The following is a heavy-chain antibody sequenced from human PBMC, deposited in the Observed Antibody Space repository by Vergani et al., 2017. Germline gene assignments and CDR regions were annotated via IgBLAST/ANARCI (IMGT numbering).Heavy chain of an antibody. J-gene: IGHJ6*02. CDR1: GYSISRGYY. CDR3: ARASPLSPGGSGYGMDV. V-gene: IGHV4-38-2*02. Sequence: QVQLQESGPGLVKPSETLSLTCSVSGYSISRGYYWGWIRQPPGKGLEWIATVFHSGSAYYNPSLRRRVTISVETSKNQFSLRLTTLTAADTAVYYCARASPLSPGGSGYGMDVWGQGTTVTVSS. D-gene: IGHD3-10*01. CDR2: VFHSGSA.